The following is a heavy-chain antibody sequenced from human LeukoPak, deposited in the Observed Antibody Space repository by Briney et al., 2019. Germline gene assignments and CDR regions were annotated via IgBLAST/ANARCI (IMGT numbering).Heavy chain of an antibody. CDR1: GFTFSSYA. V-gene: IGHV3-23*01. CDR3: ANAHPTSSVNREHIVVVIAPPFGY. CDR2: ISGSGGST. Sequence: GRSLRLSCAASGFTFSSYAMSWVRQAPGKGLEWVSAISGSGGSTYYADSVKGRFTISRDNSKNTLYLQMNSLRAEDTAEYYCANAHPTSSVNREHIVVVIAPPFGYWGQGTLVTVSS. D-gene: IGHD2-21*01. J-gene: IGHJ4*02.